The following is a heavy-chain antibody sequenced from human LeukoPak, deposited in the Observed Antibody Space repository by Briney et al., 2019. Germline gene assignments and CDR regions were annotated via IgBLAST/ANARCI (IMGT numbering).Heavy chain of an antibody. V-gene: IGHV3-74*01. CDR2: INNDGSGT. CDR1: AFTFRDYW. D-gene: IGHD1-1*01. Sequence: GGSLRLSCAASAFTFRDYWIHWVRQAPGKGLAWVSCINNDGSGTTYADSVKGRFTGSRDNAKNTVSLQMNSLRVEDTAVYYCVRGGWNHAMDVWGRGTTVTVSS. J-gene: IGHJ6*02. CDR3: VRGGWNHAMDV.